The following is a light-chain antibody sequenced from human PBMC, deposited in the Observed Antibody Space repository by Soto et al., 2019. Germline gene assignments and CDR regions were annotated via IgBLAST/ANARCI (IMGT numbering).Light chain of an antibody. J-gene: IGLJ2*01. Sequence: QSVLTQPPSVSAAPGQKVTISRSGSSSNIGNNYVSWYQQLPGTAPKLLIYDNNKRPSGIPDRFSGSKSGTSATLGITGLQTGDEADYYCGTWDSSLSAGRGVFGGGTKVTVL. CDR3: GTWDSSLSAGRGV. V-gene: IGLV1-51*01. CDR2: DNN. CDR1: SSNIGNNY.